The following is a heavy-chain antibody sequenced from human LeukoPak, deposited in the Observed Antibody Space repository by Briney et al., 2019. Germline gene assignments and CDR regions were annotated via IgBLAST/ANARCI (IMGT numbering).Heavy chain of an antibody. CDR1: GFTFSNYS. Sequence: GGSLRLSCEDSGFTFSNYSMNWVRQAPGKGLEWVSYIRSSSSTIYYADSVKGRFTISRDNAKNSLYLQMNSLRAEDTAVYYCARAKRNGFDIWGQGTMVTVSS. CDR2: IRSSSSTI. CDR3: ARAKRNGFDI. J-gene: IGHJ3*02. V-gene: IGHV3-48*01.